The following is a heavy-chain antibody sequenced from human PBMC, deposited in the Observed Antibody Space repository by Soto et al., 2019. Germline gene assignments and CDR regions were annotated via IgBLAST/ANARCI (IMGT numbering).Heavy chain of an antibody. J-gene: IGHJ5*02. V-gene: IGHV3-23*01. CDR1: GFTFSSYA. CDR3: AKESDGGELAWFGAWLDP. CDR2: ISGSGGST. D-gene: IGHD3-10*01. Sequence: GGSLRLSCAASGFTFSSYAMSWVRQAPGKGLEWVSAISGSGGSTYYADSVKGRFTISRDNSKNTLYLQMNSLRAEDTAVYYCAKESDGGELAWFGAWLDPWGQGTIVTVYS.